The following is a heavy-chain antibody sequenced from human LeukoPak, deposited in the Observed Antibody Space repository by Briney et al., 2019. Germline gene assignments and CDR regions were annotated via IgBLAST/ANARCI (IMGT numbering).Heavy chain of an antibody. J-gene: IGHJ3*02. CDR3: ARDHYDFWSGSLGAWAFDI. D-gene: IGHD3-3*01. V-gene: IGHV3-21*01. CDR2: ISSSSSYI. Sequence: GGSLRLSCAASGFTFSSYAMSWVRQAPGKGLEWVSSISSSSSYIYYADSVKGRFTISRDNAKNSLYLQMNSLRAEDTAVYYCARDHYDFWSGSLGAWAFDIWGQGTMVTVSS. CDR1: GFTFSSYA.